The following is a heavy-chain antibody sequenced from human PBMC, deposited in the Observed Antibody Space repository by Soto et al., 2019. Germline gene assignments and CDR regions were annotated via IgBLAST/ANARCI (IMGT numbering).Heavy chain of an antibody. CDR3: AKDPDGSMGAFDI. D-gene: IGHD6-25*01. CDR2: ISDNGGTT. CDR1: EFTFSNYA. J-gene: IGHJ3*02. Sequence: GGSLRLSCAASEFTFSNYAMSWVRQAPGKGLEWVSSISDNGGTTYYADSVKGRFTISRDNSKNTLYLQMNSLRAEDTAVYYCAKDPDGSMGAFDIWGQGTMVTVSS. V-gene: IGHV3-23*01.